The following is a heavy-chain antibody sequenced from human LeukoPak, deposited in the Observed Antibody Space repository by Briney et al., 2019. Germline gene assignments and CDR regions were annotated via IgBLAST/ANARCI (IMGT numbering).Heavy chain of an antibody. Sequence: PGGSLRLSCAASGFTVSSNYMSWVRQAPGKGLEWVSVIHSGGSTYYADSVKGRFTISRDNSKNTLYLQMNSLRAEDTAVYYCARDLTMVRGVLGVWGKGTTVTVSS. V-gene: IGHV3-53*01. CDR1: GFTVSSNY. D-gene: IGHD3-10*01. J-gene: IGHJ6*04. CDR2: IHSGGST. CDR3: ARDLTMVRGVLGV.